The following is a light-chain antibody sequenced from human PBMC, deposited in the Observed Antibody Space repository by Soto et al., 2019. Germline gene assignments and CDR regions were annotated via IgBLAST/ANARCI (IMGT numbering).Light chain of an antibody. J-gene: IGKJ4*01. V-gene: IGKV1-9*01. CDR2: AAS. CDR1: QDISSH. Sequence: DIQLTQSPSFLSASVGDRVTITCRASQDISSHLAWYQQKPGKAPKLLIYAASTLQSGVPSGFGGSGSGTEFTLTITSLQPEDFSTYYCQQVKTYPLTFGGGTKVEIK. CDR3: QQVKTYPLT.